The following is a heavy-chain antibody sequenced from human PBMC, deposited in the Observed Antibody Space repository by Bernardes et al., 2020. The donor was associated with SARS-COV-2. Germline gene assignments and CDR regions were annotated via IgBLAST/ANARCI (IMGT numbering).Heavy chain of an antibody. J-gene: IGHJ4*02. CDR1: GGSISSSSYY. CDR3: ARSLASAAEGARDDFDY. V-gene: IGHV4-39*01. CDR2: IYYSGST. D-gene: IGHD6-13*01. Sequence: SETLSLTCTVSGGSISSSSYYWGWIRQPPGKGLEWIGSIYYSGSTYYNPSLKSRVTISVDTSKNQFSLKLSSVTAADTAVYYCARSLASAAEGARDDFDYWGQGTLVTVSS.